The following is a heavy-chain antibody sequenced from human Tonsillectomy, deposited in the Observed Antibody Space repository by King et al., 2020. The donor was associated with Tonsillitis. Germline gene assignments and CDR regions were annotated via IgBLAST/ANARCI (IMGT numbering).Heavy chain of an antibody. CDR2: IYTGYSDT. CDR1: GYSFTSYW. Sequence: QLVQSGAEVKKPGESLKISCKGSGYSFTSYWSGWVRQMRGRGLEWMGIIYTGYSDTRYSPTFQVQVTISADKSISTSYLQWSRLKASDTAMYYCARRYYYDSSGYWGDWFDPWGQGALVTVS. J-gene: IGHJ5*02. CDR3: ARRYYYDSSGYWGDWFDP. V-gene: IGHV5-51*01. D-gene: IGHD3-22*01.